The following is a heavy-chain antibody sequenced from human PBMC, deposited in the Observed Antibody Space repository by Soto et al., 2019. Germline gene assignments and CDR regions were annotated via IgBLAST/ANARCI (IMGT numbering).Heavy chain of an antibody. CDR2: IYYNGFT. J-gene: IGHJ4*02. D-gene: IGHD6-6*01. V-gene: IGHV4-59*01. CDR1: GGSISSYD. Sequence: SESLSLTCTVSGGSISSYDWSWIRQPPGKGLEWIGFIYYNGFTNSNPSLNSRVTISIDTSKNQFSLKLSSVTVADTAVYYCARGAGPSSNFDYWGQGALVTVS. CDR3: ARGAGPSSNFDY.